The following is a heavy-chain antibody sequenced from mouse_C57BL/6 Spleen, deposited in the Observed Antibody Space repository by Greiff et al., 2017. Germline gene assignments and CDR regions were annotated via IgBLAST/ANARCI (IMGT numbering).Heavy chain of an antibody. CDR2: TFYSGIT. V-gene: IGHV3-3*01. J-gene: IGHJ2*01. D-gene: IGHD2-4*01. Sequence: FPGNKLEYIGYTFYSGITYYNPSLESRTYITRDTSKNQFSLKLSSVTTEDTATYYCARGYDYGDYYAMDYWGQGTTLTVSS. CDR3: ARGYDYGDYYAMDY.